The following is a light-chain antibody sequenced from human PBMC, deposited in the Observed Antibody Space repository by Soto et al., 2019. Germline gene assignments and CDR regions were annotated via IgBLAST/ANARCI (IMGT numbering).Light chain of an antibody. CDR1: QSVRSY. CDR2: DAS. Sequence: EIVLTQSPATLSLCPGERATLSCRASQSVRSYLTWYQQKPGQAPRLLIYDASNRATGIPARFSGSGSGTDFTLTISSLEPEDFAVYYCQHRSSWPLTFGGGTRVEIK. V-gene: IGKV3-11*01. CDR3: QHRSSWPLT. J-gene: IGKJ4*01.